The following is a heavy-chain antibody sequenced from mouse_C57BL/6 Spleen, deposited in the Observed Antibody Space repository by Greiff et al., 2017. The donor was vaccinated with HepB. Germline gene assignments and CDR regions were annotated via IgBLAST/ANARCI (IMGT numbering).Heavy chain of an antibody. CDR3: ARGYYGSSYDAMDY. D-gene: IGHD1-1*01. CDR1: GYTFTSYW. J-gene: IGHJ4*01. V-gene: IGHV1-72*01. CDR2: IDPNSGGT. Sequence: QVQLQQPGAELVKPGASVKLSCKASGYTFTSYWMHWVKQRPGQGLEWIGRIDPNSGGTKYNEKFKSKATLTVDKPSSTAYMQLSSLTSEDSAVYYCARGYYGSSYDAMDYWGQGTSVTVSS.